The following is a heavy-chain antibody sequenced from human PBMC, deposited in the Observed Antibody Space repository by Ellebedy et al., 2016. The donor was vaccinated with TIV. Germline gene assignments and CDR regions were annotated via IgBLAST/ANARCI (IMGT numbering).Heavy chain of an antibody. Sequence: GESLKIFXAASGFTFSSYGMHWVRQAPGKGLEWVAVISYDGSNKYYADSVKGRFTISRDNAKNSLYLQMNSLRAEDTAVYYCLVVPAAINGHYYYYYGMDVWGQGTTVTVSS. CDR3: LVVPAAINGHYYYYYGMDV. CDR1: GFTFSSYG. D-gene: IGHD2-2*01. CDR2: ISYDGSNK. J-gene: IGHJ6*02. V-gene: IGHV3-30*03.